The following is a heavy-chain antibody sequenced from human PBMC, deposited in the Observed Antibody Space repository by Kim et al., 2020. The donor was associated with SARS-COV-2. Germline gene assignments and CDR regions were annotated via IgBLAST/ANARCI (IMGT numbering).Heavy chain of an antibody. J-gene: IGHJ6*02. CDR2: FGGSGTGT. CDR1: GFPFSMFA. CDR3: TKGTSRRVYGMDV. Sequence: GGSLRLSCAASGFPFSMFAMNWVRQAPGKGLEWVAAFGGSGTGTYYADSVKGRFTISRDNSKNTRYLQMNRLRAEDTAVYYCTKGTSRRVYGMDVWGQGTTVTVSS. V-gene: IGHV3-23*01. D-gene: IGHD3-10*01.